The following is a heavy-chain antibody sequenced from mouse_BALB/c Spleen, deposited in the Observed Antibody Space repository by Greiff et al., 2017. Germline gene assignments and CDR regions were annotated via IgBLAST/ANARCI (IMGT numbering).Heavy chain of an antibody. J-gene: IGHJ3*01. Sequence: VQLQESGAELMKPGASVNISCKATGYTFSSYWIEWVKQRPGHGLEWIGEILPGSGSTNYNEKFKSKATLTVDKSSSTAYMQLSSLTSEDSAVYYCARSIYDGYPWFAYWGQGTLVTVSA. V-gene: IGHV1-9*01. CDR3: ARSIYDGYPWFAY. D-gene: IGHD2-3*01. CDR1: GYTFSSYW. CDR2: ILPGSGST.